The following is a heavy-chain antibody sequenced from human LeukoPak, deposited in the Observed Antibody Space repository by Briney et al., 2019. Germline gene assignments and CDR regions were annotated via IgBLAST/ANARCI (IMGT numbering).Heavy chain of an antibody. CDR1: GGSISSSSYY. D-gene: IGHD2-2*01. J-gene: IGHJ4*02. CDR2: IYYSEST. CDR3: ASTALGYCSSTSCFTPLYFDY. Sequence: SQTLSLTCTVSGGSISSSSYYWGWIRQPPGKGLEWIGSIYYSESTYYNASLKSRVTISVDTSKNQFSLKLSSVTAADTAVYYCASTALGYCSSTSCFTPLYFDYWGQGTLVTVSS. V-gene: IGHV4-39*01.